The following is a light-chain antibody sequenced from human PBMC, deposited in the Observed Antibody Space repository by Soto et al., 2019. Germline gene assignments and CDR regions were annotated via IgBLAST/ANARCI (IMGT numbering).Light chain of an antibody. V-gene: IGLV2-11*01. J-gene: IGLJ2*01. CDR3: CSYAGSYTFVV. CDR1: SSDVGGYNY. CDR2: DVS. Sequence: QSVLTQPRSVSGSPGQSVTISCTGTSSDVGGYNYVSWYQQHPGKAPKLMIYDVSKRPSGVPDRCSGSKSGNTASLTISGLQAEDEADYYCCSYAGSYTFVVLGGGTKLTVL.